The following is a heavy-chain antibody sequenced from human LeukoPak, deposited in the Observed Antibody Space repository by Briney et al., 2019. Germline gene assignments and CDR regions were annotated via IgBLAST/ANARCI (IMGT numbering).Heavy chain of an antibody. D-gene: IGHD6-19*01. CDR2: INPNSGGT. CDR1: GYTFTGYY. Sequence: VASVKVSRKASGYTFTGYYMHWVRQAPGQGLEWMGWINPNSGGTNYAQKFQGRVTMTRDTSISTAYMELSRLRSDDTAVYYCARDLDSSGWYRKGNWFDPWGQGTLVTVSS. V-gene: IGHV1-2*02. J-gene: IGHJ5*02. CDR3: ARDLDSSGWYRKGNWFDP.